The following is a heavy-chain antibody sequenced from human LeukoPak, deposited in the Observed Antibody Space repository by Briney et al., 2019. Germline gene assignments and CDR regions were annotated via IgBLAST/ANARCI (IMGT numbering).Heavy chain of an antibody. CDR2: IYPGDSDT. Sequence: GEPLKISCKGSGYSFTSYWIGWVRQMPGKGLEWMGIIYPGDSDTRYSPSFQGQVTISADKSISTAYLQWGSLKASDTAMYYCARHRDGYNYHSPFDYWGQGTLVTVSS. J-gene: IGHJ4*02. V-gene: IGHV5-51*01. D-gene: IGHD5-24*01. CDR1: GYSFTSYW. CDR3: ARHRDGYNYHSPFDY.